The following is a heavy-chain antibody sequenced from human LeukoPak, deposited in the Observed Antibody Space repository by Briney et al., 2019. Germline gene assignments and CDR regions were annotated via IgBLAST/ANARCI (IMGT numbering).Heavy chain of an antibody. D-gene: IGHD4-17*01. CDR1: GFTFSNYW. CDR3: ARDAVTTSLDWFDP. CDR2: INSDGSST. V-gene: IGHV3-74*01. J-gene: IGHJ5*02. Sequence: PGGSLRLSCAASGFTFSNYWMHWVRQAPGKGLVWVSRINSDGSSTSYADSVKGRFTISRDNAKNTLYLQMNSLRAEDTAVYYCARDAVTTSLDWFDPWGQGTLVTVSS.